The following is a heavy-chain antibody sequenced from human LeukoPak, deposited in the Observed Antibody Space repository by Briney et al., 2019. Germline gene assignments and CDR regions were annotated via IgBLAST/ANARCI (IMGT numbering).Heavy chain of an antibody. Sequence: PSETLSLTCAVSGGSMSSYYWSWIRQPPGKGLEWIGYIFYSGSTNYNPSLKSRVTISVDTSKNQFSLKLSSVTAADTAVYYCARILDCSSSSCSYGMDVWGQGTTVTVPS. CDR2: IFYSGST. CDR1: GGSMSSYY. D-gene: IGHD2-15*01. J-gene: IGHJ6*02. CDR3: ARILDCSSSSCSYGMDV. V-gene: IGHV4-59*08.